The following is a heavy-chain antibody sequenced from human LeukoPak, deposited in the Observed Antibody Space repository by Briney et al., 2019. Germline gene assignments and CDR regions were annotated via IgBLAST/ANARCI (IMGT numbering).Heavy chain of an antibody. D-gene: IGHD2-8*01. Sequence: ASVNVSCKASGYTFTSYAMHWVRQAPGQRLEWMGWINAGNGNTKYSQKFQGRVTMTRDTPTNTVYMELSSLRTEDTAVYYCASVYLYGMDVWGQGTTVTVSS. CDR2: INAGNGNT. J-gene: IGHJ6*02. V-gene: IGHV1-3*01. CDR3: ASVYLYGMDV. CDR1: GYTFTSYA.